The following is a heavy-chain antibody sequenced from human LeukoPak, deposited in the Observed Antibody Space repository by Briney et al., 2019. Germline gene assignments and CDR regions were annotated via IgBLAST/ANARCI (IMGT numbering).Heavy chain of an antibody. D-gene: IGHD2-2*01. V-gene: IGHV4-4*09. CDR2: IYTSGST. J-gene: IGHJ4*02. CDR1: GGSISSYY. CDR3: ARLAGVYCSSTSCYGGGVDY. Sequence: SETLSLTCTVSGGSISSYYWSWIRQPPGKGLEWIGYIYTSGSTNYNPSLKSRVTISVDTSKNQFSLKLSSVTAADTAVYYCARLAGVYCSSTSCYGGGVDYWGQGNLVTVSS.